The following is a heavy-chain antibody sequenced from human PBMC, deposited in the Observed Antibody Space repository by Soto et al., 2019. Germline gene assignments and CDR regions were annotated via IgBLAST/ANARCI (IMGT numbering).Heavy chain of an antibody. CDR3: ASVHYGYGSGSYYNVADMDV. CDR1: GYTFTSYD. V-gene: IGHV1-8*01. CDR2: MNPNSGNT. Sequence: ASVNVSCKASGYTFTSYDINWVRQATGQGLEWMGWMNPNSGNTGYAQKFQGRVTMTRNTSISTAYMELSSLRSEDTAVYYCASVHYGYGSGSYYNVADMDVWGKGTTVTVSS. D-gene: IGHD3-10*01. J-gene: IGHJ6*03.